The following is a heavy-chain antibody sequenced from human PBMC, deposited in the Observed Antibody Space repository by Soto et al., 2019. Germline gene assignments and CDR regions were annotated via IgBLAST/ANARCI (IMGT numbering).Heavy chain of an antibody. Sequence: GGSLRLSCAASGFTFSSYWMSRVRQAPGKGLEWVANIKQDGSEKYYVDSVKGRFTISRDNAKNSLYLQMNSLRAEDTAVYYCARCGGGVPAATGYYYYYGMDVWGQGTTVTVSS. CDR2: IKQDGSEK. V-gene: IGHV3-7*01. J-gene: IGHJ6*02. CDR1: GFTFSSYW. D-gene: IGHD2-2*01. CDR3: ARCGGGVPAATGYYYYYGMDV.